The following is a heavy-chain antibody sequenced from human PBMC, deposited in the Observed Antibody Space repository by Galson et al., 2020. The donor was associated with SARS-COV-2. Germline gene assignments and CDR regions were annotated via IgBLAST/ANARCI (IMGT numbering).Heavy chain of an antibody. Sequence: TWGSLRLSCAASGFTFSSHWMSLVRQAPGKGLGGVGNIRPDGSEKYYVESVKGRFNISRDNVKNSLYLQMNSLRVEDTAVYYCARGDFSDTSGLFSDAFDIWGKGAMVTVSS. J-gene: IGHJ3*02. CDR1: GFTFSSHW. CDR2: IRPDGSEK. D-gene: IGHD3-22*01. CDR3: ARGDFSDTSGLFSDAFDI. V-gene: IGHV3-7*02.